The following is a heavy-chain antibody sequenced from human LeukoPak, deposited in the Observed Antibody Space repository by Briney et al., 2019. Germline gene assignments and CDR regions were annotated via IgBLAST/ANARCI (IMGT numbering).Heavy chain of an antibody. J-gene: IGHJ6*03. CDR1: DYSISSVYY. Sequence: SETLSLTCTVSDYSISSVYYWGWIRQPPGEGLECIGSIYHTGSTYYKPSLKSRVTILGHSSKNQLSLRLSSVTAADTAVYYCARETVDSSGYYYDYYYYYMDVWGKGTTVTVSS. CDR3: ARETVDSSGYYYDYYYYYMDV. CDR2: IYHTGST. V-gene: IGHV4-38-2*02. D-gene: IGHD3-22*01.